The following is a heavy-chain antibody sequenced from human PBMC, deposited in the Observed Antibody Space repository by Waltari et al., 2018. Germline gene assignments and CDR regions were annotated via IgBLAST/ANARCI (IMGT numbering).Heavy chain of an antibody. CDR1: GFNVNGHF. CDR3: TRGSADDS. CDR2: IYSGGKR. J-gene: IGHJ4*02. D-gene: IGHD6-25*01. Sequence: EALLVQSGGGMIQPGGSLRLSCAASGFNVNGHFMNWVRQAPGKGLQWVSTIYSGGKRFYADSVKGRFTLSRDDFTNILYLQMNSLRAEDTATYYCTRGSADDSWGQGTLVTVSS. V-gene: IGHV3-53*01.